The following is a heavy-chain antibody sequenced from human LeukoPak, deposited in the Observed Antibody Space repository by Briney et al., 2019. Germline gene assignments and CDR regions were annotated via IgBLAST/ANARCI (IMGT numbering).Heavy chain of an antibody. Sequence: ASVKVSCKASGYTFSNFGITWVRQAPGQGLEWMGWISGHQGNTKYAQNFQGRVTFTINTSTSTAYMDLGTLRSDDTAIYFCARGDLGTITAGPFECWGQGTLVAVSS. CDR1: GYTFSNFG. J-gene: IGHJ4*02. CDR3: ARGDLGTITAGPFEC. CDR2: ISGHQGNT. V-gene: IGHV1-18*01. D-gene: IGHD5-12*01.